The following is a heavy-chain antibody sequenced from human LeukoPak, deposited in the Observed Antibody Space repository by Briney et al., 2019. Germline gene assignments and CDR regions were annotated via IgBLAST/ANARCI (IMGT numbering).Heavy chain of an antibody. CDR1: GGSISSYY. D-gene: IGHD3-22*01. V-gene: IGHV4-4*09. CDR3: ARLSTSRGDSSGYYYWGTHDY. CDR2: IYTSGST. J-gene: IGHJ4*02. Sequence: PSETLSLTCTASGGSISSYYWSWIRQPPGKGLEWIGYIYTSGSTNYNPSLKSRVTISVDTSKNQFSLKLSSVTAADTAVYYCARLSTSRGDSSGYYYWGTHDYWGQGTLVTVSS.